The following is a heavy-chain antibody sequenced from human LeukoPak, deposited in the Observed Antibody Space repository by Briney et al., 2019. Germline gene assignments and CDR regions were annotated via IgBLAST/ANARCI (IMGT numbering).Heavy chain of an antibody. CDR2: FDPEDGET. CDR1: GYTLTELS. D-gene: IGHD5-18*01. V-gene: IGHV1-24*01. CDR3: ATDAADTYSYRPGYYYGMDV. J-gene: IGHJ6*02. Sequence: ASVKVSCEVSGYTLTELSMRWVRQAPGKGLEWMGGFDPEDGETIYAQKFQGRVTMTEDTSTDTAYMELSSLRSEDTAVYYCATDAADTYSYRPGYYYGMDVWGQGTTVTVSS.